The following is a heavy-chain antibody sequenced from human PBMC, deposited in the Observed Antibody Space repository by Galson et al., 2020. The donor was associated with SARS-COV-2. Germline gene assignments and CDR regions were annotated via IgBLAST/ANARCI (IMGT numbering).Heavy chain of an antibody. J-gene: IGHJ4*02. CDR2: IYYSGST. V-gene: IGHV4-39*01. CDR3: ARSQGSSGTTSLDF. D-gene: IGHD6-13*01. CDR1: GGSISSSRYY. Sequence: SETLSLTCTVPGGSISSSRYYWGWIRQPPGKGLEWIGSIYYSGSTYNNPSLKSRVSISVDTSKNQFSLKLTSVTAADTAVYYCARSQGSSGTTSLDFWGQGTLLTVSS.